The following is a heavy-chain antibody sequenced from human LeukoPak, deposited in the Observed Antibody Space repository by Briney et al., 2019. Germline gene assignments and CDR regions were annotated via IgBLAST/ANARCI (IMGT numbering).Heavy chain of an antibody. V-gene: IGHV1-2*02. CDR1: GYTFTGYY. D-gene: IGHD3-22*01. J-gene: IGHJ4*02. CDR2: INPNSGGT. Sequence: ASVTVSCRASGYTFTGYYMHWVRQAPGQGLEGMGWINPNSGGTNYAQKFQGRVTMTRDTSISTAYMELSRLRSDDTAVYYCARDHYDSSGYGDYWGQGTLVTVSS. CDR3: ARDHYDSSGYGDY.